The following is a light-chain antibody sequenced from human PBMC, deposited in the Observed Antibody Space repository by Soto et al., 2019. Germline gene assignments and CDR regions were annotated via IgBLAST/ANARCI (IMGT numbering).Light chain of an antibody. CDR3: QQYNYWPPWT. J-gene: IGKJ1*01. Sequence: EIVMTQSPVTLSVSPGERATLSCRASQSVRSNLAWYQQKPGQAPRHLMYDASTRATGIPARFSGSGSGTEFTLTISSLQSEDFAVYYCQQYNYWPPWTFGQGTKVDI. CDR1: QSVRSN. CDR2: DAS. V-gene: IGKV3-15*01.